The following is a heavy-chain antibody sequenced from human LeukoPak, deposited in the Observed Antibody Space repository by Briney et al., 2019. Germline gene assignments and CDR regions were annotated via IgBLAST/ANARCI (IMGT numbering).Heavy chain of an antibody. J-gene: IGHJ5*02. CDR3: ATTQAYYYGSGFSSGFDP. CDR1: GGSFSGYY. CDR2: INHSGST. D-gene: IGHD3-10*01. Sequence: PSETLSLTCAVYGGSFSGYYWSWIRQPPGKGLEWIGEINHSGSTNYNPSLKSRVTISVDTSKNQFSLKLSSVTAADTAVYYCATTQAYYYGSGFSSGFDPWGQGTLVTVSS. V-gene: IGHV4-34*01.